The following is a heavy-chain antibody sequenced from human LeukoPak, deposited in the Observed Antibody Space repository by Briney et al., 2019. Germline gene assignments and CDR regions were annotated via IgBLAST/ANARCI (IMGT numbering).Heavy chain of an antibody. Sequence: PSETLSLTCSVSGGSISNYYWSWIRQPPGKGLEWIGYIYYSGSTNYNPSFKSRVTISVDTSKNQFSLKMSSVTAADTALYYCARDEARTGYIHYWGQGTLITVSS. CDR1: GGSISNYY. CDR2: IYYSGST. J-gene: IGHJ4*02. D-gene: IGHD3-9*01. V-gene: IGHV4-59*01. CDR3: ARDEARTGYIHY.